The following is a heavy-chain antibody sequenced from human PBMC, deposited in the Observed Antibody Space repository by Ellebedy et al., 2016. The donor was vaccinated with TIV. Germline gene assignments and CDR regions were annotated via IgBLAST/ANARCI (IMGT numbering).Heavy chain of an antibody. CDR2: MNPHGNT. J-gene: IGHJ5*02. D-gene: IGHD5-18*01. Sequence: ASVKVSXXASGDTFTNLDINWVRQATGQGPEWMGWMNPHGNTGYAQKFLGRLTLSRDTSISTAYMELSSLRSEDTAVYYCARYISGSALHPWGQGTLVTVSS. V-gene: IGHV1-8*01. CDR1: GDTFTNLD. CDR3: ARYISGSALHP.